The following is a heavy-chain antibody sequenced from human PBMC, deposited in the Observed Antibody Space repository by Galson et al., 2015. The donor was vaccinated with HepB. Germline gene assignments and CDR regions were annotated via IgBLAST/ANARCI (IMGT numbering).Heavy chain of an antibody. V-gene: IGHV1-58*01. CDR3: AAEVQETYYYYGMDV. J-gene: IGHJ6*02. D-gene: IGHD1-1*01. CDR2: IVVGSGNT. Sequence: SVKVSCKASGFTFTSSAVQWVRQARGQRLEWIGWIVVGSGNTNYAQKFQERVTITRDMSTSTAYMELSSLRSEDTAVYYCAAEVQETYYYYGMDVWGQGTTVTVSS. CDR1: GFTFTSSA.